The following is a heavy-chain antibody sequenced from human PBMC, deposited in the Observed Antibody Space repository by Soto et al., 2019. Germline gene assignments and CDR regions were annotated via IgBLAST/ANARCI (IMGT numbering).Heavy chain of an antibody. CDR2: IYYSGST. J-gene: IGHJ3*02. CDR1: GGSISSYY. CDR3: ATSQRARDAFDI. Sequence: PSETLSVTCTVSGGSISSYYWSWIRQPPGKGLEWIGYIYYSGSTNYNPSLKSRVTISVDTSKNQFSLKLSSVTAADTAVYYCATSQRARDAFDIWGQGTMVTVSS. D-gene: IGHD1-1*01. V-gene: IGHV4-59*01.